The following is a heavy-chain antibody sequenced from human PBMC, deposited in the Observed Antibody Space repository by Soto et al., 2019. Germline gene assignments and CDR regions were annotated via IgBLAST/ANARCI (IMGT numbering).Heavy chain of an antibody. J-gene: IGHJ4*02. Sequence: ASVKVSCKASGYIFTSYALHWVRQAPGQRLEWMGWINTGNGNTKSSQNFQGRVTITRDTSATTVYMELRSLRYEDTAVYYCASVPAGGYEYVYWGQGTLVTVSS. D-gene: IGHD5-12*01. V-gene: IGHV1-3*04. CDR3: ASVPAGGYEYVY. CDR2: INTGNGNT. CDR1: GYIFTSYA.